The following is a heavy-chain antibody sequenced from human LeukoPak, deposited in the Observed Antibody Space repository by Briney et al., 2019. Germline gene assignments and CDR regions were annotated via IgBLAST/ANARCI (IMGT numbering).Heavy chain of an antibody. CDR1: GYTFTGYY. CDR2: INPNSGGT. V-gene: IGHV1-2*02. J-gene: IGHJ4*02. Sequence: GASVKVSCKASGYTFTGYYMHWVRQAPGQGLEWMGWINPNSGGTNYAQNFQGRVTMTRDTSISTAYMELSRLRSDDTAVYYCARGEYCRGGSCYSDYWGQGTLATVSS. CDR3: ARGEYCRGGSCYSDY. D-gene: IGHD2-15*01.